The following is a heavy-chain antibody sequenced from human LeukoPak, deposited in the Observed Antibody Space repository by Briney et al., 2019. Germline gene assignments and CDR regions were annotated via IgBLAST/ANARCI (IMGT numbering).Heavy chain of an antibody. CDR1: EFAFFSYD. Sequence: GGSLRLSCVASEFAFFSYDMPWVRQAPGKGLVWVSRIFREGTTTSYADSVKGRFTISRDNAKNSLYLQMNSLRAEDTAVYYCARELPREVTLDYWGQGTLVTVSP. V-gene: IGHV3-74*01. J-gene: IGHJ4*01. D-gene: IGHD2-21*02. CDR3: ARELPREVTLDY. CDR2: IFREGTTT.